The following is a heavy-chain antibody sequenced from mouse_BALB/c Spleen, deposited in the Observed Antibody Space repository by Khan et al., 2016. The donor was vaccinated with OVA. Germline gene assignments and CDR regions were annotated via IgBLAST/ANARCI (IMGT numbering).Heavy chain of an antibody. CDR2: IYPGSGDT. D-gene: IGHD1-2*01. V-gene: IGHV1-77*01. CDR1: GYTFTDYY. Sequence: QVQLQQSGAELARPGASVKLSCKASGYTFTDYYINWVKQRTGQGLEWIGEIYPGSGDTYYNERFKGKATLTADKSSSTAYMQLSSLTSEASAVYYCARGNYFRYTFAYWGQGTLVTVSA. J-gene: IGHJ3*01. CDR3: ARGNYFRYTFAY.